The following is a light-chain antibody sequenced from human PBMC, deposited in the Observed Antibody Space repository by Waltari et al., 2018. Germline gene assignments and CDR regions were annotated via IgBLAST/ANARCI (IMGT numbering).Light chain of an antibody. J-gene: IGKJ4*01. CDR1: QSVSSN. CDR2: GAS. CDR3: QQYNNWPPLT. V-gene: IGKV3-15*01. Sequence: EIVMTPSPATLSVSLGERATLSCRASQSVSSNLAWYQQKPGQAPRLLIYGASTRATGIPARFSGSGSGTEFTLTISSLQSEDFAVYYCQQYNNWPPLTFGGGTKVEIK.